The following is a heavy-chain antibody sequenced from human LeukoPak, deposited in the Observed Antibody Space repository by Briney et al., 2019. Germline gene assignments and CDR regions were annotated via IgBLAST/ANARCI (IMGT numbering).Heavy chain of an antibody. CDR2: IIPILGIA. D-gene: IGHD2-15*01. CDR3: ARVVGYCSGGSCYYYGMDV. V-gene: IGHV1-69*04. CDR1: GGTFSSYA. J-gene: IGHJ6*02. Sequence: GASVKVSCKASGGTFSSYAISWVRQAPGQGLEWMGRIIPILGIANYAQKFQGRVTITADKSTSTAYMELSSLRSEDTAVYYCARVVGYCSGGSCYYYGMDVWGQGTTVTVSS.